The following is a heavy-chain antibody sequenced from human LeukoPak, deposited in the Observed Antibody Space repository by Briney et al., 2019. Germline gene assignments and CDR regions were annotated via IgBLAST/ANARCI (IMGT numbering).Heavy chain of an antibody. V-gene: IGHV3-30-3*01. D-gene: IGHD1-14*01. CDR3: ATRCQPNDY. CDR2: ISYDGSNK. Sequence: GGSLRLSCAASGFTFSSYAMHWVRQAPGKGLERVAVISYDGSNKYYADSVKGRFTISRDNSKNTLYLQMNSLRAEDTAVYYCATRCQPNDYWGQGTLVTVSS. J-gene: IGHJ4*02. CDR1: GFTFSSYA.